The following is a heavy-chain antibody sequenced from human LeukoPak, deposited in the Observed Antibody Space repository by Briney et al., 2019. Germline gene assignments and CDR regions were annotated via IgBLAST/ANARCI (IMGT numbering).Heavy chain of an antibody. J-gene: IGHJ4*02. D-gene: IGHD6-19*01. V-gene: IGHV4-34*01. CDR1: GGSFSGYY. Sequence: SETLSLTCAVYGGSFSGYYWSWIRQPPGKGLEWIGEINHSGSTYYNPSLKSRVTISVDTSKNQFSLKLSSVTAADTAVYYCARGSGWYYWGQGTLVTVSS. CDR2: INHSGST. CDR3: ARGSGWYY.